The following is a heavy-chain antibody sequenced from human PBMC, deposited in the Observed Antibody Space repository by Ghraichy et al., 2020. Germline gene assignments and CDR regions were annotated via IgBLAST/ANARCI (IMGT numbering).Heavy chain of an antibody. CDR3: ATNSAWNYGY. CDR2: INRDGNDK. CDR1: GFTFSSHW. Sequence: SCAASGFTFSSHWMSWVRQAPGKGLEWVANINRDGNDKYYMGSVRGRFTISRDNAKNSLYLQMNSLRAEDTAVYHCATNSAWNYGYWGQGTLVTVSS. J-gene: IGHJ4*02. D-gene: IGHD1-7*01. V-gene: IGHV3-7*01.